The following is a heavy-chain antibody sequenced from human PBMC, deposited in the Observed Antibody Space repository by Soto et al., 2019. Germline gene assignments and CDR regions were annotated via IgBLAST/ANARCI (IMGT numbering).Heavy chain of an antibody. V-gene: IGHV3-20*04. CDR3: AKAYVDRDAFDI. Sequence: GGSLRLSCAASGFTFDDYGMSWVRQAPGKGLEWVSGINWNGGSTGYADSVKGRFTISRDNSKNTLYLQMNSLRAEDTAVYYCAKAYVDRDAFDIWGQGTMVTVSS. CDR1: GFTFDDYG. CDR2: INWNGGST. D-gene: IGHD3-16*01. J-gene: IGHJ3*02.